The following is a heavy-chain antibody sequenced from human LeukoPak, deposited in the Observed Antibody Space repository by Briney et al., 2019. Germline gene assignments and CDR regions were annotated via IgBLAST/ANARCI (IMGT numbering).Heavy chain of an antibody. D-gene: IGHD5-12*01. J-gene: IGHJ4*02. Sequence: GGSLRLSCAASGFTFSSYATSWVRQAPGKGLEWVSAISGSGGSTYYADSVKGRFTISRDNSKNTLYLQMNSLRAEDTAVYYCAKDRVATIGYFDYWGQGTLVTVSS. CDR1: GFTFSSYA. CDR2: ISGSGGST. CDR3: AKDRVATIGYFDY. V-gene: IGHV3-23*01.